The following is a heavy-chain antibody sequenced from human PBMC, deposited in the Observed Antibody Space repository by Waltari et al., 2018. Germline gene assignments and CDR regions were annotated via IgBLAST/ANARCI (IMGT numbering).Heavy chain of an antibody. CDR3: TKMRRNLPRDIIDN. V-gene: IGHV3-23*01. CDR2: NSASSGST. J-gene: IGHJ4*02. CDR1: GFIFSRFA. Sequence: EVQLLESGGGLVQRGGSLRPSCAVSGFIFSRFAMSWVGHPPGKGVEWVAGNSASSGSTYYADSVQGRFTISRDNSKKRVFLQMNSLRAEDTATYYCTKMRRNLPRDIIDNWGQGTQVIIAS.